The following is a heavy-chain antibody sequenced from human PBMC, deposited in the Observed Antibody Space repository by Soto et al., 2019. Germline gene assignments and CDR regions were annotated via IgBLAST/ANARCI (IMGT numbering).Heavy chain of an antibody. CDR3: ATLYHFDP. V-gene: IGHV3-15*06. Sequence: VQLVESGGGLVKPGGSLTLSCAASGFTFSNAWMHWVRQAPGKGLEWVGRIKSQTDGGATNYGAPVQGRFTISRDDPGNTLYLQMNSLKTEDTAVYYCATLYHFDPWGQGTLVTVSS. CDR1: GFTFSNAW. D-gene: IGHD2-2*01. J-gene: IGHJ5*02. CDR2: IKSQTDGGAT.